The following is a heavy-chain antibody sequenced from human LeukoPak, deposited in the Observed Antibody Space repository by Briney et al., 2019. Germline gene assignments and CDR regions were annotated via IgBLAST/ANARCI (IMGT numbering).Heavy chain of an antibody. Sequence: ASVKVSCKASGYTFTGYYMHWVRQAPGQGLEWVGWINPNSGGTNYAQTFQGRVTMTRDTSISTAYMELSRLRSDDTAVYYCARRYFDWRYGMDVWGQGTTVTVSS. CDR2: INPNSGGT. D-gene: IGHD3-9*01. CDR1: GYTFTGYY. V-gene: IGHV1-2*02. CDR3: ARRYFDWRYGMDV. J-gene: IGHJ6*02.